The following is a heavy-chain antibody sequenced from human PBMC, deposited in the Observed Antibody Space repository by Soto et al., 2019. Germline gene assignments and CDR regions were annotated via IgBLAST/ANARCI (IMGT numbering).Heavy chain of an antibody. CDR3: AREGYCSGGSCYPEAFDI. D-gene: IGHD2-15*01. CDR1: GFTFSSYG. Sequence: GGSLRLSCAASGFTFSSYGMHWVRQAPGKGLEWVAVIWYDGSNKYYADSVKGRFTISRDNSKNTLYLQMNSLRAEDTAVYYCAREGYCSGGSCYPEAFDIWGQGTMVTVSS. CDR2: IWYDGSNK. J-gene: IGHJ3*02. V-gene: IGHV3-33*01.